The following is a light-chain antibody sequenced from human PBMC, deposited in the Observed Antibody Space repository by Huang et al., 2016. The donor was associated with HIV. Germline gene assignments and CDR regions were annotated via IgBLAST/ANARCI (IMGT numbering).Light chain of an antibody. V-gene: IGKV3-20*01. J-gene: IGKJ2*01. Sequence: IVLTQSPGTLSLSPGERATLSCRASQSVRSSYLAWYQQKPGQTPRLLIYGAYNRAGGSPIRFSGSQSGTDFTLAISSLEPEDFGVYYCQQYGSSPRTFGQGTKLEIK. CDR3: QQYGSSPRT. CDR1: QSVRSSY. CDR2: GAY.